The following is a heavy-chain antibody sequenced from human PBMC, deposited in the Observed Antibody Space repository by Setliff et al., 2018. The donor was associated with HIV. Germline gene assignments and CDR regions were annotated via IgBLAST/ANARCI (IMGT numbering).Heavy chain of an antibody. D-gene: IGHD1-1*01. CDR1: GGSFSDYS. J-gene: IGHJ4*02. CDR2: INHSGST. CDR3: ARRGWNGYKSFED. Sequence: SETLSLTCAVYGGSFSDYSWNWIRQPPGEGLEWIGEINHSGSTNCNPSLQSRVTTSVDTSKKQVSLNVRSVTAADTAVYYCARRGWNGYKSFEDWGQGTQVTVSS. V-gene: IGHV4-34*01.